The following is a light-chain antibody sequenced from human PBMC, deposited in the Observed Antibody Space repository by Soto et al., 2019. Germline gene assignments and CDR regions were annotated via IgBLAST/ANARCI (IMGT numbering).Light chain of an antibody. V-gene: IGKV3-11*01. CDR2: DAS. CDR1: QSVSSY. CDR3: QQRSHWPWT. Sequence: EIVLTQSPATLSLSPGERATLSCRASQSVSSYLIWYQQKPGQAPRLLIYDASNRATGIPARFSGSGSGTGFTLTISSLEPVDFAVYYCQQRSHWPWTFGQGTKVEIK. J-gene: IGKJ1*01.